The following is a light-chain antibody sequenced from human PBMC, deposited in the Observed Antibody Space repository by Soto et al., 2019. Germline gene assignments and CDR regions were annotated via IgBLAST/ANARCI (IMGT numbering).Light chain of an antibody. CDR3: QQQGT. J-gene: IGKJ2*01. CDR2: AAS. V-gene: IGKV3-20*01. Sequence: EIVLTQSPGTLSLSPGERATLSCRASEVLSSSYLVWYQQKPGQAPMLLIYAASRGATGIPDRCSGSGSATEYTLTLNTLEPEDFAVYYCQQQGTFGQGTKLEIK. CDR1: EVLSSSY.